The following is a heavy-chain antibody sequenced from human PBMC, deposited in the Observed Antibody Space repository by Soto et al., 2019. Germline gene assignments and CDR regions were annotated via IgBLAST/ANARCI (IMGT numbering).Heavy chain of an antibody. J-gene: IGHJ6*02. CDR1: GFTFSSYS. CDR2: ISSSSSTI. D-gene: IGHD5-18*01. V-gene: IGHV3-48*02. CDR3: ARELVDKAMVKSRYYYYGMDV. Sequence: GGSLRLSCAASGFTFSSYSMNWVRQAPGKGLEWVSYISSSSSTIYYADSVKGRFTISRDNAKNSLYLQMNSLRDEDTAVYYCARELVDKAMVKSRYYYYGMDVWGQGTTVTVYS.